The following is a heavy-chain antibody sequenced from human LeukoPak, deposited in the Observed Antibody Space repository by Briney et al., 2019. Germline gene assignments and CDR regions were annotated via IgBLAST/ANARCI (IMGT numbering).Heavy chain of an antibody. CDR2: MYHSGST. D-gene: IGHD1/OR15-1a*01. V-gene: IGHV4-4*02. J-gene: IGHJ4*02. Sequence: SETLSLTCVVSGGSISGSNWWSWVRQPPGKGLEWIGEMYHSGSTNYNPSLKSRVTMSVDKSNNQFSLKLSSVTAADTAVYYCVTRGTASRLLDSWGQGTLVTVSS. CDR3: VTRGTASRLLDS. CDR1: GGSISGSNW.